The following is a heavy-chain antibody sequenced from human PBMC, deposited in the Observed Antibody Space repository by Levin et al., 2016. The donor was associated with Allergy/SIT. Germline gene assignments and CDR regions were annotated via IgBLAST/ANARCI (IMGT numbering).Heavy chain of an antibody. Sequence: SETLSLTCTVSGGSISSYYWSWIRQPPGKGLEWIGYIYYSGSTNYNPSLKSRVTISVDTSKNQFSLKLSSVTAADTAVYYCARRPDYYDSSGYYYGMDVWGQGTTVTVSS. CDR2: IYYSGST. CDR1: GGSISSYY. CDR3: ARRPDYYDSSGYYYGMDV. D-gene: IGHD3-22*01. J-gene: IGHJ6*02. V-gene: IGHV4-59*08.